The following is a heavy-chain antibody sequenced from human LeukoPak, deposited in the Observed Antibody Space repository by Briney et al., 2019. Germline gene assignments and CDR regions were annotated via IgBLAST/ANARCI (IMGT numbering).Heavy chain of an antibody. V-gene: IGHV4-61*02. Sequence: NPSQTLSLTCTLSGGSISSGRYYWSWLRQPAGKGLEWIGRIYTSGSTKYNPSLKSRVTIAVDTSKNQFSLKLSSVTAADTAVYYCARGERQYQLLWDFYYYYMDVWGKGTTVTVSS. CDR2: IYTSGST. D-gene: IGHD2-2*01. J-gene: IGHJ6*03. CDR3: ARGERQYQLLWDFYYYYMDV. CDR1: GGSISSGRYY.